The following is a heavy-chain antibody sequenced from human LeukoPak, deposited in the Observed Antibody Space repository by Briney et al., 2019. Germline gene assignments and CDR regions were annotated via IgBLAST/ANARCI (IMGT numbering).Heavy chain of an antibody. CDR3: ASSRGELLDY. Sequence: GGSLRLSCAASGFIFSSYGMHWVRQAPGKGLEWVTFIRYDGNNKYYADSVKGRFTVSRDNSKNTLSLQMNSLRGDDTAVYYCASSRGELLDYWGQGTLVTVSS. CDR1: GFIFSSYG. CDR2: IRYDGNNK. D-gene: IGHD1-26*01. V-gene: IGHV3-30*02. J-gene: IGHJ4*02.